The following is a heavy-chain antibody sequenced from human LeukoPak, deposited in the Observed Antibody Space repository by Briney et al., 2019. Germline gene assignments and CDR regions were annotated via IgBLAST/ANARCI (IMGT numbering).Heavy chain of an antibody. J-gene: IGHJ4*02. CDR1: GGSFSDYY. CDR2: INHSGST. D-gene: IGHD5-18*01. V-gene: IGHV4-34*01. Sequence: SETLSLTCAVYGGSFSDYYWSWIRQPPGKGLEWIGEINHSGSTNYNPSLKSRVTISVDTSKNQFSLKLSSVTAADTAVYYCATARGSYGYSYFDYWGQGTLVTVSS. CDR3: ATARGSYGYSYFDY.